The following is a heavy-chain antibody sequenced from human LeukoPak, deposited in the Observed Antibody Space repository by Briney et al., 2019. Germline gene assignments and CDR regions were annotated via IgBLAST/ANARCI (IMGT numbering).Heavy chain of an antibody. Sequence: PGGSLRLSCAASGFTFNNYGMHWIRQAPGKGLEWVAFIRYDGSNKYYADSVKGRFTISRDNSKNTLYLQMNSLRAEDTAVYYCATNYYNTSGSYFAFDCWGQGTLVTVSS. V-gene: IGHV3-30*02. D-gene: IGHD3-22*01. CDR1: GFTFNNYG. CDR2: IRYDGSNK. CDR3: ATNYYNTSGSYFAFDC. J-gene: IGHJ4*02.